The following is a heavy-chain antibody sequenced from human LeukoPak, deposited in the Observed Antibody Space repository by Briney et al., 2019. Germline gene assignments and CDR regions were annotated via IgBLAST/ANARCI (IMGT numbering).Heavy chain of an antibody. CDR2: ISGSGGST. J-gene: IGHJ5*02. V-gene: IGHV3-23*01. CDR3: AKDKSSGWYLGRDWFDP. CDR1: GFTFSSYA. Sequence: GGSLRLSCAASGFTFSSYAMSWVRQAPGKGLEWVSAISGSGGSTYYADSVKGRFTISRDNSKNTLYLQMNSLRAEDTAVYYCAKDKSSGWYLGRDWFDPWGQGTLVTVSS. D-gene: IGHD6-19*01.